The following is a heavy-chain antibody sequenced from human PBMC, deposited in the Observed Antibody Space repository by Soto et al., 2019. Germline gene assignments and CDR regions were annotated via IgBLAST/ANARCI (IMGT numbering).Heavy chain of an antibody. CDR2: VYHTGDT. D-gene: IGHD2-21*02. V-gene: IGHV4-4*02. CDR1: GGTAASSHW. CDR3: AREIVTAGGNNYFDP. Sequence: QVQLQESGPRLVKPSGSLSLTCGVSGGTAASSHWWSWVRQSPGGGLEWIGNVYHTGDTNFNPSLQSGVNSSVDKSNNQFSRRLNSLTAADTAVYFCAREIVTAGGNNYFDPWGPGTLVTGSS. J-gene: IGHJ5*02.